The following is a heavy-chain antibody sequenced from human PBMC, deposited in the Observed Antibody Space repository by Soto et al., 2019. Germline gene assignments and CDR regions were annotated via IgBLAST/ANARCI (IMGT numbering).Heavy chain of an antibody. D-gene: IGHD4-17*01. Sequence: SETLSLTCTVSGGSISSGGYYWSWIRQHPGKGLEWIGYIYYSGSTYYNPSLKSRVTISVDTSKNQFSLKLSSVTAADTAVYYCARVRYYGDYVAVNWFDPWGQGTLVTVS. CDR3: ARVRYYGDYVAVNWFDP. CDR1: GGSISSGGYY. CDR2: IYYSGST. V-gene: IGHV4-31*03. J-gene: IGHJ5*02.